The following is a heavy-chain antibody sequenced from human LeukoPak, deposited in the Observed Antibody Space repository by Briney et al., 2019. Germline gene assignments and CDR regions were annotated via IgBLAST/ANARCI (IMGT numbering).Heavy chain of an antibody. D-gene: IGHD3-22*01. Sequence: GASVKVSCKASGYTFTSYGISWVRQAPGQGLEWMGWISAYNGNTNYAQKLQGRVTMTTDTSTSTAYMELRSLRSDDTAVYYCARPYDSSGYCYVSRSYYFDYWGQGTLVTVSS. J-gene: IGHJ4*02. CDR3: ARPYDSSGYCYVSRSYYFDY. CDR2: ISAYNGNT. V-gene: IGHV1-18*01. CDR1: GYTFTSYG.